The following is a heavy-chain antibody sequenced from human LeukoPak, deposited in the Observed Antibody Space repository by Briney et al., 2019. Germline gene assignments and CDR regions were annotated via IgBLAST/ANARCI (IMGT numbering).Heavy chain of an antibody. V-gene: IGHV1-18*01. Sequence: GASVKVSCKASGYTFTNYGINWARQAPGQGLEWMGWINAYNGNTNYSQKFQGRVTMTTDTSTTTASMELRSLRSDDTAVYYCMRVPEVPDYWGQGTLVTVSS. D-gene: IGHD4/OR15-4a*01. CDR1: GYTFTNYG. CDR2: INAYNGNT. J-gene: IGHJ4*02. CDR3: MRVPEVPDY.